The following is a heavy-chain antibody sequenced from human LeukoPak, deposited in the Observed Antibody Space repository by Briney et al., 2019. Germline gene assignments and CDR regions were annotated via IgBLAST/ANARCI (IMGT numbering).Heavy chain of an antibody. CDR2: IIPIFGTA. CDR3: ARAPYSSGWYYGYFDL. V-gene: IGHV1-69*06. Sequence: ASVKVSCKASGGTFSSYAISWVRQAPGQGLEWMGGIIPIFGTANCAQKFQGRVTITADKSTSTAYMELSSLRSEDTAVYYCARAPYSSGWYYGYFDLWGRGTLVTVSP. CDR1: GGTFSSYA. D-gene: IGHD6-19*01. J-gene: IGHJ2*01.